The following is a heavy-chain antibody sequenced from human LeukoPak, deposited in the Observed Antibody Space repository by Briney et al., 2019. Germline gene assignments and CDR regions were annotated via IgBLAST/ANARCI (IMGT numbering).Heavy chain of an antibody. V-gene: IGHV3-21*01. D-gene: IGHD6-19*01. CDR3: ARSRAGVAGLDYFDY. J-gene: IGHJ4*02. Sequence: GSLSLYCAAPGLNLNSYGMNWVRQAPGKGMEWISSLTSGSTHIYYADSVTGRVTISRDKAKNSLYLQMNSLRAGDTDAYYCARSRAGVAGLDYFDYWGQGTLVTVSS. CDR1: GLNLNSYG. CDR2: LTSGSTHI.